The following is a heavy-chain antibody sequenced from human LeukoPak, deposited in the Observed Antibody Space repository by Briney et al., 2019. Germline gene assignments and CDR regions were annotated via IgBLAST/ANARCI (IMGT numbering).Heavy chain of an antibody. D-gene: IGHD6-6*01. CDR1: GYDFINYG. Sequence: ASVKVSCKASGYDFINYGISWVRQAPGQGLEWMGWRSIYNGNTDYKLQGRVTMTTDTSTSTAYMEVRSLRSDDTAVYYCARGGPFPSGSSSKEYYLDYWGQGTLVTVSS. CDR3: ARGGPFPSGSSSKEYYLDY. J-gene: IGHJ4*02. CDR2: RSIYNGNT. V-gene: IGHV1-18*01.